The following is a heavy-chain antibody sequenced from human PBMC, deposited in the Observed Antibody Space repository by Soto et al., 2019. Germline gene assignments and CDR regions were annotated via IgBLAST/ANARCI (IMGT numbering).Heavy chain of an antibody. CDR2: INHSGST. CDR1: GGSFNGYY. V-gene: IGHV4-34*01. D-gene: IGHD3-9*01. CDR3: ARQVLRYFDWLSSADGMDV. J-gene: IGHJ6*02. Sequence: KTSETLSLTCAVYGGSFNGYYWSWIRQPPGKGLEWIGEINHSGSTNYNPSLKSRVTISVDTSKNQFSLKLSSVTAADTAVYYCARQVLRYFDWLSSADGMDVWGQGTTVTVSS.